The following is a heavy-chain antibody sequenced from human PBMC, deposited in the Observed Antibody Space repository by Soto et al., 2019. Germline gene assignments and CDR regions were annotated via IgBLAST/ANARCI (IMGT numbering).Heavy chain of an antibody. CDR2: ISNSGST. D-gene: IGHD4-17*01. CDR3: ARYGPHRLTVTTFHYYMDV. J-gene: IGHJ6*03. CDR1: GDSISSGSYY. V-gene: IGHV4-61*01. Sequence: PSETLSLTCTVSGDSISSGSYYWSWIRQLPGKGLEWIGYISNSGSTNYNPSLKSRVTISVDTSKNQFSLKLSSVTAADTAVYYCARYGPHRLTVTTFHYYMDVWGKGTTVTVSS.